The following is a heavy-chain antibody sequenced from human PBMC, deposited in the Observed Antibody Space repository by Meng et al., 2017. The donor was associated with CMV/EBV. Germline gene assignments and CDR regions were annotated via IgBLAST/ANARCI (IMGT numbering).Heavy chain of an antibody. CDR1: GCSAISGSYY. Sequence: SETLSLTFTVSGCSAISGSYYWSWIRQPPGKGLEWIGYIYFSGSTNYNPSLKSRVTISIDTYKNQFSLKLSSVTAADTAVYYCARGYYSNYVGYYYYAMDVWGQGTTVTVSS. D-gene: IGHD4-11*01. V-gene: IGHV4-61*01. CDR2: IYFSGST. J-gene: IGHJ6*02. CDR3: ARGYYSNYVGYYYYAMDV.